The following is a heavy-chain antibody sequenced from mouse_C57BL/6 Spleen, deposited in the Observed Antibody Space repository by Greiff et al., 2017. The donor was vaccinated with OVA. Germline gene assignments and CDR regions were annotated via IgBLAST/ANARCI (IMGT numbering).Heavy chain of an antibody. D-gene: IGHD1-1*01. V-gene: IGHV5-12*01. CDR2: ISNGGGST. Sequence: EVKLVESGGGLVQPGGSLKLSCAASGFTFSDYYMYWVRQTPEKRLEWVAYISNGGGSTYYPDTVKGRFTISRDNAKNTLYLQMSRLKSEDTAMYYCASRGATVVGSDMDYWGQGTSVTVAS. CDR1: GFTFSDYY. J-gene: IGHJ4*01. CDR3: ASRGATVVGSDMDY.